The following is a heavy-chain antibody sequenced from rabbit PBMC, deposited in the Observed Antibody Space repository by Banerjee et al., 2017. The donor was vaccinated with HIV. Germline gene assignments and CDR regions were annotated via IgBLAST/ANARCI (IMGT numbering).Heavy chain of an antibody. D-gene: IGHD2-1*01. CDR3: VSYDDYGDRNL. J-gene: IGHJ4*01. Sequence: QEQLESGGGLVQPGGSLKLSCKASGFSLSSYAMNWVRQAPGKGLEWIGYIDPVFGSIHYASWVNGRFTISDHNAQNTLYLQLNSLTAADTATYFCVSYDDYGDRNLWGPGT. V-gene: IGHV1S7*01. CDR1: GFSLSSYA. CDR2: IDPVFGSI.